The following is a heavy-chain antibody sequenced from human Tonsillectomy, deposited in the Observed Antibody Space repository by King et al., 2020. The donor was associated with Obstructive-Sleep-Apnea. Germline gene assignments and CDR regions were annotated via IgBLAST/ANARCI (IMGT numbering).Heavy chain of an antibody. CDR1: GGSFSGYY. CDR2: INHSGST. D-gene: IGHD3-3*01. Sequence: VQLQQWGAGLLKPSETLSLTCAVSGGSFSGYYWSWIRQPPGKGLEWIGEINHSGSTNYNPSLKSRVTISVDTSKNQFSLKLSSVTAADTAVYYCARDRLRFLEWLYREFDYWGQGTLVTVSS. J-gene: IGHJ4*02. CDR3: ARDRLRFLEWLYREFDY. V-gene: IGHV4-34*01.